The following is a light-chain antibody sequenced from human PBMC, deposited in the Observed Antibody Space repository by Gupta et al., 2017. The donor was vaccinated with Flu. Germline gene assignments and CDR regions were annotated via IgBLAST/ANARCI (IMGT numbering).Light chain of an antibody. J-gene: IGKJ1*01. CDR2: AAS. V-gene: IGKV1-8*01. CDR3: QQYYSYSWT. Sequence: AIRMTQSPSSFSASTGDRVTITCRASQGISSLLAWYQQKPGKAPKLLIYAASTLQSGVPSRFSGSGSGTDFTLTISCLQSEDFATYYCQQYYSYSWTFGQGTKVEIK. CDR1: QGISSL.